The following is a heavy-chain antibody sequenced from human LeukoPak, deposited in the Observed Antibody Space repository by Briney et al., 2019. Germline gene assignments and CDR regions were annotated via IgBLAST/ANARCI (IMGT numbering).Heavy chain of an antibody. CDR1: GFSLTPFS. CDR3: ARVGESLDKFDC. CDR2: ISSNSRYI. J-gene: IGHJ4*02. D-gene: IGHD1-1*01. V-gene: IGHV3-21*01. Sequence: GESLRLSCTASGFSLTPFSMNWVRQAPGKGLEWISSISSNSRYIYYADSLKGRFTISRDNAENSLYLDMYSLRDEDTAVYFCARVGESLDKFDCWGQGTLVTVSS.